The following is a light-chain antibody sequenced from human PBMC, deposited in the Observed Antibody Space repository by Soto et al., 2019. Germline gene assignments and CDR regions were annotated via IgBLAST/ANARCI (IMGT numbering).Light chain of an antibody. V-gene: IGLV4-69*01. J-gene: IGLJ3*02. CDR2: VQSDGSH. Sequence: QAVVTQSPSASASLGASVKLTCTLSSGHSSYAIAWHQQQPEKGPRFLVKVQSDGSHGKGDGIPDRFSGSSSGAERYLTISSLQSEDEADYYCQTWGTGIRVFGGGTKLTVL. CDR3: QTWGTGIRV. CDR1: SGHSSYA.